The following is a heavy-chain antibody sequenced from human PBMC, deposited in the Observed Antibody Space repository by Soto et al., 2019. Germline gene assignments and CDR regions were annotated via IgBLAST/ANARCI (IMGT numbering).Heavy chain of an antibody. Sequence: QVQLVQSGAEVKKPGASVKVSCKASGYTFTSYGITWVRQAPGQGLEWMGWISAYNGYTVYAQNLQGRVTMTTDTTTSTVYMDLRSLRFDDTAVYYCVRVASSGYSTFDYWGQGTLVTVSS. CDR3: VRVASSGYSTFDY. J-gene: IGHJ4*02. CDR2: ISAYNGYT. CDR1: GYTFTSYG. D-gene: IGHD3-22*01. V-gene: IGHV1-18*01.